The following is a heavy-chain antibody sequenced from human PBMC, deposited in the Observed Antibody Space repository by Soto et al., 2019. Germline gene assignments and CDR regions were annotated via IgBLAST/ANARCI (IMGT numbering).Heavy chain of an antibody. Sequence: SVKVSCKASGGTFSSYAISWVRQAPGQGLEWMGGIIPIFGTANYAQKFQGRVTITADESTSTAYTELSSLRSEDTAVSYCASFTMVTTCGVVPTPSDYWGQGTLVTVSS. CDR1: GGTFSSYA. V-gene: IGHV1-69*13. CDR3: ASFTMVTTCGVVPTPSDY. J-gene: IGHJ4*02. CDR2: IIPIFGTA. D-gene: IGHD3-16*01.